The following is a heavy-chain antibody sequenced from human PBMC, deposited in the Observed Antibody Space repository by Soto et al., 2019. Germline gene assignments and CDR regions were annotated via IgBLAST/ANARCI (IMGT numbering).Heavy chain of an antibody. V-gene: IGHV6-1*01. Sequence: SPPVSRTGVSSGDQDSRNRSAWTWKKQSPSRGLEWLGRTYYRSKWYNDYAVSVKSRITINPDTSKNQFSLQLNSVTPEDTAVYYCARELLGDGVFDYWGQGTLVTVSS. CDR2: TYYRSKWYN. D-gene: IGHD1-26*01. J-gene: IGHJ4*02. CDR1: GDQDSRNRSA. CDR3: ARELLGDGVFDY.